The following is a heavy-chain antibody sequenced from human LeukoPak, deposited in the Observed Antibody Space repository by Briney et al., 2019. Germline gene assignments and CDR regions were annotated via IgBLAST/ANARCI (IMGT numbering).Heavy chain of an antibody. V-gene: IGHV4-34*01. Sequence: PSETLSLTCAVYGESLNSYYWSWIRQPPGKGLEWIGEIYESGSTEYNPSLQSRVTTSMVPSKQQFSLSLTSVTAADTAVYYCARGAWATRLGSWGLGTPVIVSS. CDR2: IYESGST. D-gene: IGHD2-15*01. J-gene: IGHJ4*02. CDR3: ARGAWATRLGS. CDR1: GESLNSYY.